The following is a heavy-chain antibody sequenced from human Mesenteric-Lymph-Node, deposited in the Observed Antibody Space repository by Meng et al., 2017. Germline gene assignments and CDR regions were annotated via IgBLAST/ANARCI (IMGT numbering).Heavy chain of an antibody. CDR2: IYHSGST. J-gene: IGHJ4*02. V-gene: IGHV4-4*02. CDR3: ARRRGGSGRDC. CDR1: GGSISSINW. Sequence: QVQLQGPGQGRVKPSEPLSLTCAVSGGSISSINWWTWVRQPPGKGLEWIGEIYHSGSTNYNPSLKSRVTISVDKSKNQFSLKLSSVTATDTAVYYCARRRGGSGRDCWGQGTLVTVSS. D-gene: IGHD3-10*01.